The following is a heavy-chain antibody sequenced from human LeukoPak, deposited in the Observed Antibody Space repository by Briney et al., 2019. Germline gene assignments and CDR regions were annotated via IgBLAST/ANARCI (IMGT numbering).Heavy chain of an antibody. D-gene: IGHD3-3*01. CDR2: IYYSGST. V-gene: IGHV4-30-4*08. CDR1: GGSISSGDYY. CDR3: ARVPHYDFWSGYIRGGAFDI. Sequence: SETLSLTCTVSGGSISSGDYYWSWIRQPPGKGLEWIGYIYYSGSTYYNPSLKSRVTISVDTSKNQFSLKLSSVTAADTAVYYCARVPHYDFWSGYIRGGAFDIWGQGTMVTVSS. J-gene: IGHJ3*02.